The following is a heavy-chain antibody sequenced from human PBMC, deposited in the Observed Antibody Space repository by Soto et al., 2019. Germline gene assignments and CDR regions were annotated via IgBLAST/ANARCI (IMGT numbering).Heavy chain of an antibody. CDR3: TRDDVYRSGGGCYGVPMDV. CDR2: IPSGGST. D-gene: IGHD2-15*01. Sequence: EVQLVESGGGLVQPGGSLRLSCAASGFIVSSTYMSWVRQAPGKGLEWVALIPSGGSTYYAGSVKGRFTISRANSENTLFLQMNSLRVEDTAMYYCTRDDVYRSGGGCYGVPMDVWGQGTPVTVS. V-gene: IGHV3-66*01. CDR1: GFIVSSTY. J-gene: IGHJ6*02.